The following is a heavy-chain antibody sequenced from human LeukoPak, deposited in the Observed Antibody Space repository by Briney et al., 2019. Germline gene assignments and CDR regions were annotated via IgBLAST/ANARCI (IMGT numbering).Heavy chain of an antibody. Sequence: ETLSLTCTVSGGSISSSSYYWGWIRQPPGKGLEWVANIKQDGSEKNYVDSVKGRLTISRDNAKNSEYLQMNSLRGEDTAYYSCARDPVFHEGINRRWRAFDLWGQGTMVIVSS. CDR2: IKQDGSEK. D-gene: IGHD1-14*01. CDR1: GGSISSSSYY. CDR3: ARDPVFHEGINRRWRAFDL. V-gene: IGHV3-7*01. J-gene: IGHJ3*01.